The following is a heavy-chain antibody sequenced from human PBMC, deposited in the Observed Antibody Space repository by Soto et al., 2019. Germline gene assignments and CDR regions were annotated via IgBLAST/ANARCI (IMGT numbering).Heavy chain of an antibody. V-gene: IGHV5-10-1*01. CDR2: IDPSDSQT. D-gene: IGHD5-12*01. CDR1: GYSFAGYW. Sequence: PGESLKISCKGSGYSFAGYWITWVRQKPGKGLEWMGRIDPSDSQTYYSPSFRGHVTISVTKSITTVFLQWSSLRASDTDMYYCATQIYGSETGPNFQYYFDSWGRRTPVTVS. J-gene: IGHJ4*02. CDR3: ATQIYGSETGPNFQYYFDS.